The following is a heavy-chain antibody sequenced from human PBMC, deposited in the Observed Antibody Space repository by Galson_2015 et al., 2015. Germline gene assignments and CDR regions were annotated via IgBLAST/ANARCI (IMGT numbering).Heavy chain of an antibody. V-gene: IGHV4-61*01. J-gene: IGHJ4*02. CDR2: VYYSGST. CDR1: GDSVSGGTYY. D-gene: IGHD6-19*01. CDR3: ARGAGSGWYFFDF. Sequence: ETLSLTCTVSGDSVSGGTYYWSWIRQPPGKGLEWIGYVYYSGSTDYNPSLNSRVTISLDTSKNQFSLNLSSVTAADTAVYYCARGAGSGWYFFDFWGQGALVTVSS.